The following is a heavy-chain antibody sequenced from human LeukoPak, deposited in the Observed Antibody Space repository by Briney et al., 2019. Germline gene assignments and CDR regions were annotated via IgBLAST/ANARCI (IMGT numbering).Heavy chain of an antibody. Sequence: GGSLRLSCAASGFTFSSYAMSWVRQAPGRGLEWVSAISGSGGSTYYADSVKGRFTISRDNSKNTLYLQMNSLRAEDTAVYYSAKAAVIVVVTAIRNYFDYWGQGTLVTVSS. J-gene: IGHJ4*02. D-gene: IGHD2-21*02. CDR3: AKAAVIVVVTAIRNYFDY. CDR1: GFTFSSYA. CDR2: ISGSGGST. V-gene: IGHV3-23*01.